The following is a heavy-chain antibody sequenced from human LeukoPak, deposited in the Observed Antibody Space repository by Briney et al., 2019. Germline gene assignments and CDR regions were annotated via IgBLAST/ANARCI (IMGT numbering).Heavy chain of an antibody. D-gene: IGHD3-10*01. Sequence: GGSLRLSCAASGFTFSTYAMSWVRQAPGKGLEWVSVISAGAGSTYYADSVKGRFTISRDNSKNTLYLQMNSLRAEDTAVYYCAKGGFDGSGDYFDYWGQGTLVTVSS. CDR2: ISAGAGST. CDR3: AKGGFDGSGDYFDY. V-gene: IGHV3-23*01. J-gene: IGHJ4*02. CDR1: GFTFSTYA.